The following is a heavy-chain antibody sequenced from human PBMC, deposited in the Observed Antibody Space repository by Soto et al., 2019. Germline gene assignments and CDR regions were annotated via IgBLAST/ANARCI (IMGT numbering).Heavy chain of an antibody. CDR2: INHSGST. J-gene: IGHJ5*02. V-gene: IGHV4-34*01. Sequence: SETLSLTCAVYSRSSSSYYWSWIRQPPGKGLEWIGEINHSGSTNYNPSLKSRVTISVDTSKNQFSLKLSSVTAADTAVYYCAKGRYCSGGSFYHNWFDPRWQGTPVT. CDR1: SRSSSSYY. CDR3: AKGRYCSGGSFYHNWFDP. D-gene: IGHD2-15*01.